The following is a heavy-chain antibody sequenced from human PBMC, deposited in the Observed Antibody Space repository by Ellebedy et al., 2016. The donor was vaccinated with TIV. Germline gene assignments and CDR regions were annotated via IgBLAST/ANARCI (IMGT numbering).Heavy chain of an antibody. J-gene: IGHJ6*02. V-gene: IGHV1-18*01. CDR3: ARTGQGSYYYYGMDV. Sequence: ASVKVSXXASGYTFTSYGISWVRQAPGQGLEWMGWISAYNGNTNYAQKLQGRVTMTTDTSTSTAYMELRSLRSDDTAVYYCARTGQGSYYYYGMDVWGQGTTVTVSS. CDR1: GYTFTSYG. D-gene: IGHD3-10*01. CDR2: ISAYNGNT.